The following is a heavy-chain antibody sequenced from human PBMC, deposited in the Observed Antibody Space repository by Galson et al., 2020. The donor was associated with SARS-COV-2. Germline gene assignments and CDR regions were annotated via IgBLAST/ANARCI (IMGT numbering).Heavy chain of an antibody. CDR3: AKDWRGERLDGDCILD. V-gene: IGHV3-23*01. CDR2: VTGSGGNT. Sequence: LSLTCAASGFSFSTYAMSWVRQAPGKGLEWVSSVTGSGGNTHYADSVRGRFTISRDNSQNTVYLQMNSLRAEDTAVYYCAKDWRGERLDGDCILDWGQGTLVTVSS. J-gene: IGHJ4*02. CDR1: GFSFSTYA. D-gene: IGHD2-21*02.